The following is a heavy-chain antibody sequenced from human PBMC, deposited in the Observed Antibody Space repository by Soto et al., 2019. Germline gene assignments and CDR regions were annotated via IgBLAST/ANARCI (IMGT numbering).Heavy chain of an antibody. CDR3: ARSPYYYDSSNYYGY. V-gene: IGHV3-48*02. D-gene: IGHD3-22*01. J-gene: IGHJ4*02. Sequence: EVHLVESGGGLVQPGGSLRLSCAASGFTFSSYSMNWVRQAPGKGLEWVSYISSSSSTIYYADSVKGRFTISRDNAKNSLYLQLNSLRDEDTAVYYCARSPYYYDSSNYYGYWGQGTLVTVSS. CDR2: ISSSSSTI. CDR1: GFTFSSYS.